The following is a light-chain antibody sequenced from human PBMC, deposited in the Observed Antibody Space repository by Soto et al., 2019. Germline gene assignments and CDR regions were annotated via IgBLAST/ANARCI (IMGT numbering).Light chain of an antibody. CDR3: QKYTNVPA. Sequence: DIQMTQSPSSLSASVGDRVTITCRASQASSTYLAWYQQIPGKVPKLLISAASPLQSGVPSRFSGSGSGTDFTLTISSLQPEDVATYYCQKYTNVPAFGGGTKVEIK. CDR1: QASSTY. CDR2: AAS. V-gene: IGKV1-27*01. J-gene: IGKJ4*01.